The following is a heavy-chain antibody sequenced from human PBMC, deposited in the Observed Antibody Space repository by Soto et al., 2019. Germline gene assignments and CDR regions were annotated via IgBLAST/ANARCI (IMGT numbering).Heavy chain of an antibody. CDR3: AREDTNDFWSGYYAPRIDV. CDR1: GGSFSGYY. D-gene: IGHD3-3*01. CDR2: INHSGST. V-gene: IGHV4-34*01. J-gene: IGHJ6*03. Sequence: SETLSLTCAVYGGSFSGYYWSWIRQPPGKGLEWIGEINHSGSTNYNPSLKSRVTISVDTSKNQFSLKLSSVTAADTAVYYCAREDTNDFWSGYYAPRIDVWGKGTTVTVSS.